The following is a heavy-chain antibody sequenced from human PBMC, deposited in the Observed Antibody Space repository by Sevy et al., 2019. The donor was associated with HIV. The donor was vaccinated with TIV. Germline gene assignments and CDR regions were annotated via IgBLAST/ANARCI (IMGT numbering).Heavy chain of an antibody. CDR1: GGTFSSYA. Sequence: ASVKVSCKASGGTFSSYAISWVRQAPGQGLEWMGRIIPILGIANYAQKFQGRVTITADKSTSTAYMELSSLRSEDTAVYYCARDGSYGDYASRYWGQGTLVTVSS. CDR2: IIPILGIA. V-gene: IGHV1-69*04. J-gene: IGHJ4*02. CDR3: ARDGSYGDYASRY. D-gene: IGHD4-17*01.